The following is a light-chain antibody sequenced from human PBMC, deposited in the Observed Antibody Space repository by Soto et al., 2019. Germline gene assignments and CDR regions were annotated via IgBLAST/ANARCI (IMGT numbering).Light chain of an antibody. CDR2: FGS. CDR1: QSLLYNNTYNY. J-gene: IGKJ5*01. CDR3: MQALQSRT. V-gene: IGKV2-28*01. Sequence: EIVMTQSPLTLPVTPGEPASISCRSSQSLLYNNTYNYLDWYVQKPGQSPQLLIYFGSNRAPGGPDRFSGSGSGTDFTLKSNRVEAEDVGTYYCMQALQSRTFGQGTRLEIK.